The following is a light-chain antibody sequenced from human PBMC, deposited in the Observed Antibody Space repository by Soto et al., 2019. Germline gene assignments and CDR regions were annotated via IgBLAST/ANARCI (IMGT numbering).Light chain of an antibody. Sequence: DIQMTQSPSTLSASVGDRVTITCRASQSISSWLAWYQQKPGKAPKLLIYDASSLESGVPSRFSGSGSGTEFPLTISTLQPDDFPTYYCQQYNSYSRFGQGTKVDIK. CDR1: QSISSW. CDR3: QQYNSYSR. J-gene: IGKJ1*01. CDR2: DAS. V-gene: IGKV1-5*01.